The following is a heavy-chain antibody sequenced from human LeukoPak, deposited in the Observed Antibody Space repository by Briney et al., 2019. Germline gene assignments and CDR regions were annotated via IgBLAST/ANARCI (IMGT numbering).Heavy chain of an antibody. CDR1: GFTFSSSA. Sequence: PGGSLRLSCAASGFTFSSSAMSWVRQAPGKGLEWVSGINWNSGSIGYADSVKGRFTISRDNAKNSLYLQMNSLRAEDMALYYCAKDRGYYDSSGHYDHWGQGTLVTVSS. V-gene: IGHV3-9*03. D-gene: IGHD3-22*01. J-gene: IGHJ5*02. CDR2: INWNSGSI. CDR3: AKDRGYYDSSGHYDH.